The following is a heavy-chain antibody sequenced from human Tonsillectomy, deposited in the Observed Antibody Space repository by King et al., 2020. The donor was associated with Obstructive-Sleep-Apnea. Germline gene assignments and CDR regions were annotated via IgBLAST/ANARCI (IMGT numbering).Heavy chain of an antibody. D-gene: IGHD3-9*01. V-gene: IGHV5-51*01. J-gene: IGHJ3*02. CDR1: GYSFTLYW. CDR3: ARHFDWDDSFDI. Sequence: VQLVESGAEVKKPGQSLRISCKGSGYSFTLYWIGWVRQMPGKGLEWMGIIYPGDSDTRYSPSFQGQVTISADRSISTAYLQWSSLKASDTAMYYCARHFDWDDSFDIWGQGTMVTVSS. CDR2: IYPGDSDT.